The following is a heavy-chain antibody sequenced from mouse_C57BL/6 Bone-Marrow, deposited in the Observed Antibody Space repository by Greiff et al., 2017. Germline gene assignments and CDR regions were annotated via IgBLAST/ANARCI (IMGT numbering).Heavy chain of an antibody. CDR2: IDPENGDT. J-gene: IGHJ2*01. V-gene: IGHV14-4*01. CDR3: TTGTTVVWDYFDY. D-gene: IGHD1-1*01. Sequence: EVQLQQSGAELVRPGASVKLSCTASGFNIKDDYMHWVKQRPEQGLEWIGWIDPENGDTEYASKFQGKATITADTSSNTAYLQLSSLTSEDTAVYYCTTGTTVVWDYFDYWGQGTTLTVSS. CDR1: GFNIKDDY.